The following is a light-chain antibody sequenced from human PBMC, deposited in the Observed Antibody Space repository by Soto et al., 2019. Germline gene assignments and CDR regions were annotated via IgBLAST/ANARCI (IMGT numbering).Light chain of an antibody. CDR1: QSVSSK. V-gene: IGKV3-15*01. CDR3: EQYNNWHQS. J-gene: IGKJ2*03. Sequence: ERVMTQSPVTLSVSPGERATLSCRASQSVSSKLAWYQQKPGQAPRLLISGASTRATGIPARFSGSGSGTEFTPSISSLQSEDFAVYDCEQYNNWHQSVGQGTKLVIK. CDR2: GAS.